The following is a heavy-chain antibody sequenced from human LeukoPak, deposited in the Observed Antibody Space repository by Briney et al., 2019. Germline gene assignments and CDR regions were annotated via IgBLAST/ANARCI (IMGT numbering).Heavy chain of an antibody. J-gene: IGHJ5*02. CDR1: GFTFSSYA. D-gene: IGHD1-26*01. V-gene: IGHV3-74*01. Sequence: PGGSLRLSCAASGFTFSSYAMSWVRQAPGKGLVWVSRINTDGSSTSYADSVKGRFTISRDNAKNTLYLQMNSLRAEDTAVYYCARVRVGAPFDPWGQGTLVTVSS. CDR3: ARVRVGAPFDP. CDR2: INTDGSST.